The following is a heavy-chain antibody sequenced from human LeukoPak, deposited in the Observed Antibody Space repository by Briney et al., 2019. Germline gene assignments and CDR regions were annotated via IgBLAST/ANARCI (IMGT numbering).Heavy chain of an antibody. CDR1: GGSISGGSYY. CDR3: AREALYGSGSYYPHWFDP. J-gene: IGHJ5*02. Sequence: SETLSLTCTVSGGSISGGSYYWSWIRQPAGKGLEWIGRIYTSGSTNYNPSLKSRVTISVDTSKNQFSLKLSSVTAADTAVYYCAREALYGSGSYYPHWFDPWGQGTLVTASS. V-gene: IGHV4-61*02. D-gene: IGHD3-10*01. CDR2: IYTSGST.